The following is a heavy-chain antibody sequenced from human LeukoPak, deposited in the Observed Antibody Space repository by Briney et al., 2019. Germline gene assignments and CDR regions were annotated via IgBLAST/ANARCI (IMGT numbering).Heavy chain of an antibody. CDR1: GYTFDVYY. Sequence: GASVKVSCKASGYTFDVYYIHWVRQAPGQGLEWMGIFNPSGGNTNYAQRFQGRVTLTRDTSTTTVYMDLSGLRPEDTAVYYCARDLGMDGFDYWGQGTLVTVSS. CDR3: ARDLGMDGFDY. V-gene: IGHV1-46*02. CDR2: FNPSGGNT. J-gene: IGHJ4*02. D-gene: IGHD1-26*01.